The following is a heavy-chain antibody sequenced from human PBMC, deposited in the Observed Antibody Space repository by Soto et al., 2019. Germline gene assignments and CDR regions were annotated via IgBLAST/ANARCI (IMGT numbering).Heavy chain of an antibody. D-gene: IGHD3-22*01. Sequence: PVGSLRLSCAVSGFTLSDHYIDWVRQAPGKGLEWVGRSRDKPQGYSTAYAASVKGRFTTSRDESKNSAYLQMNGLKTEDTAVYYCVRATYFSDSSGYTRCLDYWGQGTLVTVSS. CDR3: VRATYFSDSSGYTRCLDY. CDR1: GFTLSDHY. V-gene: IGHV3-72*01. J-gene: IGHJ4*02. CDR2: SRDKPQGYST.